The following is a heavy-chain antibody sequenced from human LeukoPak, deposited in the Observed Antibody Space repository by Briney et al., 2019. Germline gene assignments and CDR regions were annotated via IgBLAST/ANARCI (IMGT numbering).Heavy chain of an antibody. V-gene: IGHV1-69*05. CDR1: GGTFSSYA. CDR2: IIPIFGTA. D-gene: IGHD2-2*02. J-gene: IGHJ6*03. CDR3: ARGYCSSTSYYTRRYYYMDV. Sequence: GSSVTVSCKASGGTFSSYAISWVRQAPGQGLEWMGGIIPIFGTANYAQRFQGRVTITTDESTSTAYMELSSLRSEDTAVYYCARGYCSSTSYYTRRYYYMDVWGKGTTVTVSS.